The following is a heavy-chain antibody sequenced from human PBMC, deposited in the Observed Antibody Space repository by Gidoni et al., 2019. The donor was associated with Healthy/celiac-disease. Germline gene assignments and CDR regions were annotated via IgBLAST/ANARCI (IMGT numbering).Heavy chain of an antibody. CDR3: ARSFYDYYDSSEDCYYGMDV. Sequence: QVQMVQSGAEVKKPGASVKVSCKASGYTFTSYYMHRVRQTPGQGLEWMGKINPSGGSTSYAQKVQGRVTMTRNTATSTEYRELSSLKSEDTAVYYCARSFYDYYDSSEDCYYGMDVWGQGTTVTVSS. CDR1: GYTFTSYY. CDR2: INPSGGST. V-gene: IGHV1-46*01. J-gene: IGHJ6*02. D-gene: IGHD3-22*01.